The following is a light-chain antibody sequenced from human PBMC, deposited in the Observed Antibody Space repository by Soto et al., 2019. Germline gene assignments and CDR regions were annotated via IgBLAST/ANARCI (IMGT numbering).Light chain of an antibody. CDR2: DAS. CDR3: QQYNSYSPRT. Sequence: DIQMTQSPSTLSAFVGDRVTTTCRASQSVNSWLAWYQQRPGKAPKLLIYDASTLESGVPSRFSGSASGTDFTLTISSLQPYDFATYYCQQYNSYSPRTFGQGTKVDIK. CDR1: QSVNSW. V-gene: IGKV1-5*01. J-gene: IGKJ1*01.